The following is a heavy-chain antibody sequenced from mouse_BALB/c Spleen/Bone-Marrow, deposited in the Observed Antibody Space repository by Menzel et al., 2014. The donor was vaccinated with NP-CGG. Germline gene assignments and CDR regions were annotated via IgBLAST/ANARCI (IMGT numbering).Heavy chain of an antibody. J-gene: IGHJ4*01. CDR3: ARILLRSYAMDC. V-gene: IGHV3-8*02. CDR1: GDSITSGY. CDR2: ISYSGST. D-gene: IGHD1-1*01. Sequence: VQLQQSGPSLVKPSQTLSLTCSVTGDSITSGYWNWIRKFPGKKLEYMGYISYSGSTYYNPSLKSRISITRDTSKNQYYLQSNSVTTEDTATYYCARILLRSYAMDCWGQGTSVTVSS.